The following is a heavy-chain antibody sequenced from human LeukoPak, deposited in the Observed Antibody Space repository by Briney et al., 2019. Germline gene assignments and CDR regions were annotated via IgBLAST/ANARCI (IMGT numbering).Heavy chain of an antibody. CDR3: ARDSGSYSPSDYWFDH. J-gene: IGHJ5*02. CDR1: GFTFSSYA. Sequence: PGGSLRLSCAASGFTFSSYAMHWVRQAPGKGLEYVSAISSNGGSTYYANSVKGRFTISRDNSKNTVYLQMGSLRAEDMAVYYCARDSGSYSPSDYWFDHWGQGTLVTVSS. D-gene: IGHD1-26*01. V-gene: IGHV3-64*01. CDR2: ISSNGGST.